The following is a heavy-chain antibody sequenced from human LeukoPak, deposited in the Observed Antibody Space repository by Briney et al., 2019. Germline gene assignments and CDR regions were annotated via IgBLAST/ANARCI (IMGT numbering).Heavy chain of an antibody. D-gene: IGHD6-6*01. V-gene: IGHV4-34*01. J-gene: IGHJ6*03. Sequence: PSETLSLTCTVSGASLSSYYWSWIRQPPGKGLEWIGEINHSGSTNYNPSLKSRVTISVDTSKNQFSLKLSSVTAADTAVYYCARGGYSSSPSFYYYYYMDVWGKGTTVTVSS. CDR1: GASLSSYY. CDR2: INHSGST. CDR3: ARGGYSSSPSFYYYYYMDV.